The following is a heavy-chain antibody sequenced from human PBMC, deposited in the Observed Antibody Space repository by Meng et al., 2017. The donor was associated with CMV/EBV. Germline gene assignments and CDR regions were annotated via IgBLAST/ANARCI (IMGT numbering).Heavy chain of an antibody. D-gene: IGHD3-10*01. J-gene: IGHJ6*02. CDR3: ARDPDGSSLYYYYYYGMDV. CDR1: GFTFSSYW. V-gene: IGHV3-7*01. Sequence: GGSLRLSCAASGFTFSSYWMSWVRQAPGKGLEWVANIKQDGSEKYYVDSVKGRFTISRDNVKNSLYLQMNSLRAEDTAVYYCARDPDGSSLYYYYYYGMDVWGQGTTVTVSS. CDR2: IKQDGSEK.